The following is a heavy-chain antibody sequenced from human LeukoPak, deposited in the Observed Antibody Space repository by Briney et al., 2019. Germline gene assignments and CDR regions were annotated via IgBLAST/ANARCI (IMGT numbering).Heavy chain of an antibody. J-gene: IGHJ4*02. CDR3: ARAYYYDSSGYYYRY. CDR2: LSSSSSTI. Sequence: GSLRLSCAASGFTFSSYSMNWVRQAPGKGLGWVSFLSSSSSTIYYADSVKGRFTISRDNAKNSLYLQMNSLRAEDTAVYYCARAYYYDSSGYYYRYWGQGTLVTVSS. D-gene: IGHD3-22*01. V-gene: IGHV3-48*04. CDR1: GFTFSSYS.